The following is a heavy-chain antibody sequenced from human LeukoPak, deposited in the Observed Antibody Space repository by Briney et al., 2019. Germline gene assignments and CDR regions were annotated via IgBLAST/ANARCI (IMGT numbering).Heavy chain of an antibody. CDR2: INHSGST. D-gene: IGHD3-16*01. J-gene: IGHJ5*02. V-gene: IGHV4-34*01. CDR1: GGSFSGNY. Sequence: PSETLSLTCAVHGGSFSGNYWSWIRQSPGKGLEWIGEINHSGSTNYNPSLKSRVTISVDTSKKQFSLKLRSVTAADTAVYYCARTSWGGHWFDPWGQGTLVTVSS. CDR3: ARTSWGGHWFDP.